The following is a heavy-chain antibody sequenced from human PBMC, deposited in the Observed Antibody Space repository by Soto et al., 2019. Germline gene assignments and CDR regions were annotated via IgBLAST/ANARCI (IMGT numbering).Heavy chain of an antibody. J-gene: IGHJ5*02. V-gene: IGHV3-33*01. CDR1: GFTFSSYG. CDR2: IWYDGSNK. D-gene: IGHD2-8*01. CDR3: ARDGSSVYAIRNWFDP. Sequence: PGGSMRLSCAASGFTFSSYGMHWVRQAPGKGLEWVAVIWYDGSNKYYADSVKGRFTISRDNSKNTLYLQMNSLRAEDTAVYYCARDGSSVYAIRNWFDPWGQGTLVTVSS.